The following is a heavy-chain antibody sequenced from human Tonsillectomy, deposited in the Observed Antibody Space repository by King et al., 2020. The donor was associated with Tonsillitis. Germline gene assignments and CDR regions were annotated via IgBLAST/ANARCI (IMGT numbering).Heavy chain of an antibody. J-gene: IGHJ4*02. Sequence: QLQESGPGLVKPSETLSLTCTVSGGSISNYYWSWIRQPPGKGLEWIGYIYYSGRTNYNPSLKSRVAISVETSKNQFSLNLNSVTAADTAVYYCARFAFGGGGGYWYYFDYWGQGTLVTVSS. CDR1: GGSISNYY. CDR3: ARFAFGGGGGYWYYFDY. D-gene: IGHD2-15*01. V-gene: IGHV4-59*08. CDR2: IYYSGRT.